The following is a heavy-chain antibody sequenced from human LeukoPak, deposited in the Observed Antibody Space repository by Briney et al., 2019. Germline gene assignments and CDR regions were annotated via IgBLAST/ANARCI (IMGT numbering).Heavy chain of an antibody. CDR3: ARDRGDVVVPAAKHY. CDR1: GGTFSSYA. CDR2: IIPIFGTA. J-gene: IGHJ4*02. V-gene: IGHV1-69*13. Sequence: ASVKVSCKASGGTFSSYAISWVRQAPGQGLEWMGGIIPIFGTANYAQKFQGRVTITADESTSTAYMELSSLRSEDTAVYYCARDRGDVVVPAAKHYWGQGTLVTVSS. D-gene: IGHD2-2*01.